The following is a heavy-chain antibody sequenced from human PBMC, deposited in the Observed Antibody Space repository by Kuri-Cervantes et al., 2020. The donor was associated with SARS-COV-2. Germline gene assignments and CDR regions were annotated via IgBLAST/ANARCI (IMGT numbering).Heavy chain of an antibody. CDR1: GGSFSGYY. Sequence: ESLKISCAVYGGSFSGYYWSWIRQPPGKGLEWIGEINHSGRTNYNPSLKSRVTISVDTSKNQFSLKLSSVTAADTAVYYCARWGSGNYPNLLGYWGQGTLVTVSS. D-gene: IGHD4-11*01. CDR3: ARWGSGNYPNLLGY. CDR2: INHSGRT. V-gene: IGHV4-34*01. J-gene: IGHJ4*02.